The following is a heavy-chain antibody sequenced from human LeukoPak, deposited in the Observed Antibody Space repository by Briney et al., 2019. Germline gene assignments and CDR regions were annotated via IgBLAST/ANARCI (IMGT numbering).Heavy chain of an antibody. CDR1: GFTFSRYW. CDR2: INEDGSGK. CDR3: ARAVTSTEGY. J-gene: IGHJ4*02. Sequence: GGSLRLSCAASGFTFSRYWMNWVRQAPGKGLEWVASINEDGSGKHYVDSVKGRFTISRDNAQKSVYLEMNSLRAEDTAVYYCARAVTSTEGYWGQGTLVTVSS. V-gene: IGHV3-7*03. D-gene: IGHD4-17*01.